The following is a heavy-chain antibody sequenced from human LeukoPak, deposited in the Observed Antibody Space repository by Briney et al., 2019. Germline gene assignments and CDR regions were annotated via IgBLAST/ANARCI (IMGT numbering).Heavy chain of an antibody. CDR3: ARLGLGSGSSCDY. V-gene: IGHV5-51*01. CDR2: IYPGDSDT. J-gene: IGHJ4*02. D-gene: IGHD3-10*01. Sequence: GESLKISCQGSGYSFASYWIGWVRQMPGKGLEWMGIIYPGDSDTRYSPSFQGQVTISADKSISTAYLQWSSLKASDTAIYYCARLGLGSGSSCDYWGQGTLVIVSS. CDR1: GYSFASYW.